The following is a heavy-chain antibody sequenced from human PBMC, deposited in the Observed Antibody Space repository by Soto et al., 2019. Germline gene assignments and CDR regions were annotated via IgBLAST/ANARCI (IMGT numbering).Heavy chain of an antibody. J-gene: IGHJ5*02. CDR3: ARSVYHRPRANWFDP. CDR1: GFTFSSYA. V-gene: IGHV3-30-3*01. CDR2: ISYDGSNK. D-gene: IGHD3-16*01. Sequence: QVQLVESGGGVVQPGRSLRLSCAASGFTFSSYAMHWVRQAPGKGLEWVAVISYDGSNKYYADSVKGRFTISRDNSKNTLYLQMNSLRAEDTAVYYCARSVYHRPRANWFDPWGQGTLVTVSS.